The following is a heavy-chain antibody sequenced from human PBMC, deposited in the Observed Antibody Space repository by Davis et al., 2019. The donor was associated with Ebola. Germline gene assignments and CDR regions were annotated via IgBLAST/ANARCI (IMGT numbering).Heavy chain of an antibody. V-gene: IGHV2-26*01. CDR2: IFSNDEK. Sequence: SGPTLVKPTQTLTLTCTFSGFSLSNARMGVSWIRQPPGKALEWLAHIFSNDEKSYSTSLRSRLTISKDTSKSQVVLTMTNMDPVDTATYYCARASIAAARWTDYWGQGTLVAVSS. CDR1: GFSLSNARMG. CDR3: ARASIAAARWTDY. D-gene: IGHD6-13*01. J-gene: IGHJ4*02.